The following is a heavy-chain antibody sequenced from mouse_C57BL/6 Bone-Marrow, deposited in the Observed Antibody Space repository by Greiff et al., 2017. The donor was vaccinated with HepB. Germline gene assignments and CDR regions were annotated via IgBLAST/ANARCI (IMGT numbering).Heavy chain of an antibody. CDR3: AREDLWPPGGFAY. Sequence: EVKLVESGGGLVQPGGSLKLSCAASGIDFSRYWMSWVRRAPGKGLEWIGEINPDSSTINYAPSLKDKFIISRDNAKNTRYLQMSKVRSEDTAVYYCAREDLWPPGGFAYGGQGTVVTVSA. CDR2: INPDSSTI. CDR1: GIDFSRYW. D-gene: IGHD1-1*02. J-gene: IGHJ3*01. V-gene: IGHV4-1*01.